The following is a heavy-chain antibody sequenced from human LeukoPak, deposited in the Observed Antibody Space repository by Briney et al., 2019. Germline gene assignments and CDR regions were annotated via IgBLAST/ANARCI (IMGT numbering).Heavy chain of an antibody. CDR1: GFTVSSYY. CDR2: IYTGGGT. CDR3: ATERWDL. Sequence: PGGSLRLSCAASGFTVSSYYMSWVRQAPGKGLEWVSVIYTGGGTKYSDSVKGRFTISRDNSKNTLYLQMNSLRAEDTAVYYCATERWDLWGRGALVTVSS. D-gene: IGHD5-24*01. J-gene: IGHJ2*01. V-gene: IGHV3-53*01.